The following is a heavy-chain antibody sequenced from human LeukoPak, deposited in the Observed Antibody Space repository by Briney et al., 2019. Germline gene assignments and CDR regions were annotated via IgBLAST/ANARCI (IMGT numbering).Heavy chain of an antibody. CDR1: GYTFTSYD. J-gene: IGHJ3*02. D-gene: IGHD2-2*01. Sequence: ASVKVSCKASGYTFTSYDINWVRQATGQGLEWMGWMNPNSGNTGYAQKFQGRVTMTRNTSISTAYMELSSLRSEDTAVYYCARVVPAAISYAFDIWGQGTVVTVSS. CDR2: MNPNSGNT. CDR3: ARVVPAAISYAFDI. V-gene: IGHV1-8*01.